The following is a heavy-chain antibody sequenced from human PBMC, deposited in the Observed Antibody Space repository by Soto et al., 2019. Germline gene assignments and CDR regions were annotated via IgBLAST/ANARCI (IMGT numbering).Heavy chain of an antibody. J-gene: IGHJ4*02. V-gene: IGHV4-4*02. Sequence: SETLSLTCAVSGGSISSRDWWSWVRQPPGKGQEWIGEIYHSGYTNYNPSLKSRVTISVDKSKNQFSLKMSAVTAADTAVYYCARDLEHRVEDGWGQGTLVTVSS. CDR1: GGSISSRDW. CDR2: IYHSGYT. CDR3: ARDLEHRVEDG. D-gene: IGHD3-10*01.